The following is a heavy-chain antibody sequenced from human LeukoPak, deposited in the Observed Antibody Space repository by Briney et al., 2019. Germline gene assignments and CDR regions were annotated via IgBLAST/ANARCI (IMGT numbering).Heavy chain of an antibody. CDR1: GFTFGRHW. CDR3: ARDRAFGY. J-gene: IGHJ4*02. Sequence: GGSLRLSCAASGFTFGRHWVSWVRQAPGKELQWVANINQDGSEKHYTDSVKGRFTISRDNAKNSLYLQMNSLRAEDTAVYYCARDRAFGYWGQGTLVTVSS. V-gene: IGHV3-7*01. CDR2: INQDGSEK.